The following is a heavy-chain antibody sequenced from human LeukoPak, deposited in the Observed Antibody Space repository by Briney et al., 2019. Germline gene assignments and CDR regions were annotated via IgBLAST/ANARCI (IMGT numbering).Heavy chain of an antibody. J-gene: IGHJ4*02. CDR3: ARYSTTVTSYFDS. D-gene: IGHD4-17*01. Sequence: GGSLRLSCAASGFTFSGYSMNWVRQGPGKGLEWVSSLSSSSSYICYADSVKGRFTISRDNAKSSLYLQMNSLRAEDTAVYYCARYSTTVTSYFDSWGQGTLVTVSS. CDR2: LSSSSSYI. V-gene: IGHV3-21*01. CDR1: GFTFSGYS.